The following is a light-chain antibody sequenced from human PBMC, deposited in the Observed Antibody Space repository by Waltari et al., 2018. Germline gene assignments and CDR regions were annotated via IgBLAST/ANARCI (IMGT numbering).Light chain of an antibody. CDR1: NSNIGSNS. CDR2: GGK. Sequence: QSVLTQPPSASGNPGQTVTISCSGGNSNIGSNSFAWYQQFPGTAPKLLIYGGKRPPYGVPDRFSGSQSGTAASLAISGLRSGDEADYYCATWDESLNGVVIGGGTKLSVL. V-gene: IGLV1-47*01. J-gene: IGLJ3*02. CDR3: ATWDESLNGVV.